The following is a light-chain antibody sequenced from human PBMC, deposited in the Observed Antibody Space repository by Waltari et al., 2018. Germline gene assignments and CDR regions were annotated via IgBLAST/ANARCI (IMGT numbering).Light chain of an antibody. CDR2: TNN. V-gene: IGLV1-44*01. CDR1: SSNLGSYT. J-gene: IGLJ1*01. CDR3: AAWDDSRNGYV. Sequence: QSVLTQPPSASGTPGQTVTISCSGSSSNLGSYTVNWHQQLPGTAPKLLIYTNNKRPSVGPDRFSGSKSGTSASLHISGLQSEDEADYYCAAWDDSRNGYVFGAGTTVTVL.